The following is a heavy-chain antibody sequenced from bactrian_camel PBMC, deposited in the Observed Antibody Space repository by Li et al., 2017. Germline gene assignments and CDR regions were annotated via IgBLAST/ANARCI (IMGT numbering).Heavy chain of an antibody. D-gene: IGHD4*01. J-gene: IGHJ4*01. Sequence: QLVESGGGLVQPGESLRLSCAASGFAGSDYWMYWVRQAPGKGLEWVSSIEGSGGTTYYTDSVKGRFYISRDNARNTVYLQMDNLKPEDTAMYYCAADFFNLQLARHYSNWGRGTQVTVS. CDR1: GFAGSDYW. V-gene: IGHV3S25*01. CDR2: IEGSGGTT. CDR3: AADFFNLQLARHYSN.